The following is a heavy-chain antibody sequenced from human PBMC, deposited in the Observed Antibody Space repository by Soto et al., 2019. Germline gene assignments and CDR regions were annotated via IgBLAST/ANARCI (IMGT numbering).Heavy chain of an antibody. V-gene: IGHV3-21*01. Sequence: GGSLRLSCAASGFTFSSYSMNWVRQAPGKGLEWVSSISSSSSYIYYADSVKGRFTISRDNAKNSLYLQMNSLRAEDTAVYYCARGEYSSSWLNWFDPWGQGTLVTSPQ. CDR2: ISSSSSYI. CDR3: ARGEYSSSWLNWFDP. CDR1: GFTFSSYS. D-gene: IGHD6-13*01. J-gene: IGHJ5*02.